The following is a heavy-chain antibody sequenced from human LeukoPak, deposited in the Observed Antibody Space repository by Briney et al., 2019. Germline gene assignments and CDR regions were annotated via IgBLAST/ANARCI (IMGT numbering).Heavy chain of an antibody. Sequence: SETLSLTCTVSGGSISSYYWSWIRQPPGKGLEWIGYIYYSGSTNYNPSLKSRVTISVDTSKNQFSLKLSSVTAADTAVYYCARAQTYYCSSTSCLRYFDYWGQGTLVTVSS. CDR3: ARAQTYYCSSTSCLRYFDY. CDR1: GGSISSYY. J-gene: IGHJ4*03. D-gene: IGHD2-2*01. CDR2: IYYSGST. V-gene: IGHV4-59*12.